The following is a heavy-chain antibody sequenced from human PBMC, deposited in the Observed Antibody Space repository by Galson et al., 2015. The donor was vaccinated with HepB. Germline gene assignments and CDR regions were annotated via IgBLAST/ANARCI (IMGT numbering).Heavy chain of an antibody. D-gene: IGHD3-22*01. CDR3: ARPSTSYYYDSSGYYLDAFDI. CDR1: GYSFPSYW. V-gene: IGHV5-51*01. CDR2: IYPGDSDT. J-gene: IGHJ3*02. Sequence: QSGAEVKKPGESLKISCKGSGYSFPSYWIGWVRQMPGKGLEWMGIIYPGDSDTRYSPSFQGQVTISADKSISTAYLQWSSLKASDTAMYYCARPSTSYYYDSSGYYLDAFDIWGQGTMVTVSS.